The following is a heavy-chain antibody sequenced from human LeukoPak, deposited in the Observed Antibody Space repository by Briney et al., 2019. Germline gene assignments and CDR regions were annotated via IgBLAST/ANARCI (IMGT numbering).Heavy chain of an antibody. D-gene: IGHD3-16*01. CDR2: IKPHNGDT. CDR3: ARDPYVAGDH. J-gene: IGHJ4*02. V-gene: IGHV1-2*06. Sequence: ASVKVSCKTSGYTFTNYYIHWVRQAPGQGLEWMGRIKPHNGDTDCAQRFQGRVTLTRDTSIRTAYMELSSLRSDDTAVYYCARDPYVAGDHWGQGTLVTVSS. CDR1: GYTFTNYY.